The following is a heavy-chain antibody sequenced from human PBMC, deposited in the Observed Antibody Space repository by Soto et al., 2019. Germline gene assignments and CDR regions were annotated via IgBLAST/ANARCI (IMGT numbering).Heavy chain of an antibody. CDR1: GYTLTELS. V-gene: IGHV1-24*01. J-gene: IGHJ5*02. Sequence: ASVKVSCKVSGYTLTELSMHWVRQAPGKGLEWMGGFDPEDGETIYAQKFQGRVTMTEDTSTDTAYMELSSLRSEDTAVYYCATGLPYCSSTSCPGWFDPWGQGTLVTVSS. CDR2: FDPEDGET. CDR3: ATGLPYCSSTSCPGWFDP. D-gene: IGHD2-2*01.